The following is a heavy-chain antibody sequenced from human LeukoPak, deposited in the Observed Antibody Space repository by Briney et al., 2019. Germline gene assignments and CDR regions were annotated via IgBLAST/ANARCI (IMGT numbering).Heavy chain of an antibody. CDR3: ARVGPTDDYGDSHDAFDI. V-gene: IGHV4-59*02. D-gene: IGHD4-17*01. Sequence: PSETLSLTCSVSGGSVSSSFWSWIRQPPRKGLEWIGHIYYSGSTNYYPSLKSRVTISVDTSKNHFSLKVTSVTAADTAVYYCARVGPTDDYGDSHDAFDIWGQGTLVAVSS. CDR2: IYYSGST. J-gene: IGHJ3*02. CDR1: GGSVSSSF.